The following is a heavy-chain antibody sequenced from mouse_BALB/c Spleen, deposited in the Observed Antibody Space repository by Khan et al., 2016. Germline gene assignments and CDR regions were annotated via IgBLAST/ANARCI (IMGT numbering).Heavy chain of an antibody. Sequence: VQLKESGPELVKPGASVKMSCKASGYTFSRYIVHWVKQKPGQGLEWIGYINPYNDGSNYNEKFKGKATLTSDKSSSTAYMELSSLTSEDSAVYYCARGDYWGQGTTLTVSS. CDR1: GYTFSRYI. CDR3: ARGDY. CDR2: INPYNDGS. J-gene: IGHJ2*01. V-gene: IGHV1S136*01.